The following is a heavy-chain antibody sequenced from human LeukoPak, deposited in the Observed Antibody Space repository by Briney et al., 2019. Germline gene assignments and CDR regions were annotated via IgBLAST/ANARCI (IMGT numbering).Heavy chain of an antibody. CDR3: ARSLYCDY. CDR1: GYTLTELS. V-gene: IGHV1-24*01. J-gene: IGHJ4*02. D-gene: IGHD2-15*01. Sequence: ASVKVSCKVSGYTLTELSMHWVRQAPGKGLEWMGGFDPEDGETIYAQKFQGRVTMTRNTSISTAYMELSSLRSEDTAVYYCARSLYCDYWGQGTLVTVSS. CDR2: FDPEDGET.